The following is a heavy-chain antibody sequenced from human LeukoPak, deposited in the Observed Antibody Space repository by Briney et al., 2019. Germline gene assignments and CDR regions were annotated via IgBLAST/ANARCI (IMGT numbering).Heavy chain of an antibody. CDR1: GFTFSSYS. V-gene: IGHV3-48*01. Sequence: GGSLRLSCAASGFTFSSYSMNWVRQASGKGLEWVSYISSSSSTIYYADSVKGRFTISRDNAKNSLYLQMNSLRAEDTAVYYCARAPDIVVVPAAYDYWGQGTLVTVSS. CDR2: ISSSSSTI. D-gene: IGHD2-2*01. J-gene: IGHJ4*02. CDR3: ARAPDIVVVPAAYDY.